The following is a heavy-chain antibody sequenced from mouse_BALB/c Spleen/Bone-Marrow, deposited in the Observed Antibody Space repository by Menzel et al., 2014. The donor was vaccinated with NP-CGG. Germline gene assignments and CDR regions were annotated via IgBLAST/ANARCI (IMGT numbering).Heavy chain of an antibody. D-gene: IGHD2-1*01. Sequence: QVQLQQSGAELARPGASVKLSCKASGYTFTSYWMQWVKQRPGQGLEWIGAIYPGDGDTRYTQKFKGKATLTADKSSSTAYMQLSSLASVDSAVYYCAYGTPFAYWGQGTLVTVSA. CDR2: IYPGDGDT. CDR1: GYTFTSYW. CDR3: AYGTPFAY. V-gene: IGHV1-87*01. J-gene: IGHJ3*01.